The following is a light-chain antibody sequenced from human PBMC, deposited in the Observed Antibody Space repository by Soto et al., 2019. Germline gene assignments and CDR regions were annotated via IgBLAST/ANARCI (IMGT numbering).Light chain of an antibody. CDR2: AAS. J-gene: IGKJ4*01. CDR1: QSISSY. CDR3: QQSYSTPPT. Sequence: DIQMTQSPSSLSASVGDRVTLTWRASQSISSYLNWYQQKPGKAPKLLIYAASSLQSGVPSRFSGSGSGTDFTLTISSLKPEDFETYYCQQSYSTPPTFGGGTKVDIK. V-gene: IGKV1-39*01.